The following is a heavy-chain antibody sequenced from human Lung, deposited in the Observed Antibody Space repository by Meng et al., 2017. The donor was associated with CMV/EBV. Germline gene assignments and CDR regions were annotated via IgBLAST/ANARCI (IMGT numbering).Heavy chain of an antibody. V-gene: IGHV4-39*06. D-gene: IGHD3-22*01. J-gene: IGHJ4*02. CDR1: GGSISSSSYY. CDR2: IYYSGST. CDR3: RITMIVEVVDQVFQPDDY. Sequence: SXTLSLXCTVSGGSISSSSYYWGWIRQPPGKGLEWIGSIYYSGSTYYNPSLKSRVIMSADTSKRQLLLKLSSVTAADTAIYYCRITMIVEVVDQVFQPDDYWXQGSXVTVSS.